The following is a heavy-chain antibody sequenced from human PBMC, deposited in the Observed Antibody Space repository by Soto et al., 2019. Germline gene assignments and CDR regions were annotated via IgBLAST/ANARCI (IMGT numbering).Heavy chain of an antibody. J-gene: IGHJ4*02. CDR1: GFTFGSYG. CDR2: ISYDGSNK. V-gene: IGHV3-30*18. D-gene: IGHD5-18*01. CDR3: AKDRKQLWLLGY. Sequence: GGSLRLSCAASGFTFGSYGMHWVRQAPGKGLEWVAVISYDGSNKYYADSVKGRFTISRDNSKNTLYLQMNSLRAEDTAVYYCAKDRKQLWLLGYWGQGTLVTVSS.